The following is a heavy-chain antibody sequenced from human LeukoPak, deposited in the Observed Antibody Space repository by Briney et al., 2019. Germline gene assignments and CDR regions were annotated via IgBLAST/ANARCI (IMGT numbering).Heavy chain of an antibody. J-gene: IGHJ4*02. CDR2: IYYTGST. D-gene: IGHD3-22*01. Sequence: SETLSLTRTVSGGSISRYYWSWIRQPPAKGLEWIGYIYYTGSTNYNPSLKSRVTISVDTSKNQFSLKLSSVTAADTAVYYCARSGYYYDSLDYWGQGALVTVSS. V-gene: IGHV4-59*08. CDR3: ARSGYYYDSLDY. CDR1: GGSISRYY.